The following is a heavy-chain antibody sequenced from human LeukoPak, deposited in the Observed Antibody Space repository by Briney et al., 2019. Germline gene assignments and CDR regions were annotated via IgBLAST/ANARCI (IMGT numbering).Heavy chain of an antibody. CDR2: IIPIFGTA. D-gene: IGHD2-2*01. Sequence: ASVKVSCKASGGTFSSYAISWVRQAPGQGLEWMGGIIPIFGTANYAQKFQGRVTITADESTSTAYMELSSLRSEDTAVYYCAREFRLLCHDAFDIWGQGTMVTVSS. J-gene: IGHJ3*02. CDR3: AREFRLLCHDAFDI. V-gene: IGHV1-69*13. CDR1: GGTFSSYA.